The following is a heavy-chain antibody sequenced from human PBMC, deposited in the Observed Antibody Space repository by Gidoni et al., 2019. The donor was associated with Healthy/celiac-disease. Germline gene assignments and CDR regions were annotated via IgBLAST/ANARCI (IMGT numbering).Heavy chain of an antibody. CDR3: ARDRGYGDYFDY. Sequence: QVQLVQSGAEVKKTGASVKVYCKAAGYTFTSYGISWVRQAPGQGLEWLGGISAYNGNTNYAQQLQGRVTMTTDTSTSTAYMALRSLSSAATAVYYCARDRGYGDYFDYWGQGTLVTVSS. CDR1: GYTFTSYG. J-gene: IGHJ4*02. D-gene: IGHD4-17*01. CDR2: ISAYNGNT. V-gene: IGHV1-18*01.